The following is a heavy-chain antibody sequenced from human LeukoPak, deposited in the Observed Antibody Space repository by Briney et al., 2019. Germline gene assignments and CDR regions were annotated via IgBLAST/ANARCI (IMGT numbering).Heavy chain of an antibody. D-gene: IGHD2-2*01. V-gene: IGHV4-39*07. CDR3: AGDAVPAAPLTFG. J-gene: IGHJ4*02. CDR1: GGSISSSSYY. Sequence: PSETLSLTCTVSGGSISSSSYYWGWIRQPPGKGLEWIGTIYNSGSTYYNPSLKSRVTISVDTSKNQFSLKLSSVTAADTAVYYCAGDAVPAAPLTFGWGQGTLVTVSS. CDR2: IYNSGST.